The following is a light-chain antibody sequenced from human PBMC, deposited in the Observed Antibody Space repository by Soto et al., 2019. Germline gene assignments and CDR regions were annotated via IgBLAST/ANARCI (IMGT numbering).Light chain of an antibody. CDR1: QSISDS. CDR3: QQSYSTPWT. J-gene: IGKJ1*01. V-gene: IGKV1-39*01. CDR2: AAS. Sequence: DIQMTQSPSSLSASVGDRVTITCRASQSISDSLNWYQHKPGTAPKLLIYAASSLQSGVPSRFSGSGSGTDFTLTISSLQPEDFATYYCQQSYSTPWTFGLGTKV.